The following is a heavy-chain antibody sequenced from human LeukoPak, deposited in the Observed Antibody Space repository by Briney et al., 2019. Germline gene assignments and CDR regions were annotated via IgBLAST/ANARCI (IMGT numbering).Heavy chain of an antibody. J-gene: IGHJ3*02. V-gene: IGHV3-23*01. CDR2: ISGSGSST. CDR3: AIRSTVDAFDI. D-gene: IGHD1-26*01. Sequence: GGSLRLSCAASGFTFSSYAMNWVRQAPGKGLEWVSAISGSGSSTYYADSVKDRFIISRDNSKNTLYLQMNSLRAEDTAVYYCAIRSTVDAFDIWGQGTMVTVSS. CDR1: GFTFSSYA.